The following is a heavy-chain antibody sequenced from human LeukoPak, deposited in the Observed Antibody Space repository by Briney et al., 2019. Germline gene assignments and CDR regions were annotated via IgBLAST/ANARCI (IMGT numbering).Heavy chain of an antibody. V-gene: IGHV4-38-2*01. CDR2: IYHSRST. CDR3: ARAQDEYSSSRL. J-gene: IGHJ4*02. D-gene: IGHD6-13*01. Sequence: PSETLSLTCAVCGYSISSGYYWGWIRQPPGKGLEWIGSIYHSRSTYYNPSLKSRVTISVDTSKNQFSLKVSSVTAADTAVYYCARAQDEYSSSRLWGQGTLVTVSS. CDR1: GYSISSGYY.